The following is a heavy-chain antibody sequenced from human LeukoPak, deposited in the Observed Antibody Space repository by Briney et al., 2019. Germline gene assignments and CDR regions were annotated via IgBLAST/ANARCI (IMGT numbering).Heavy chain of an antibody. V-gene: IGHV1-18*01. D-gene: IGHD3-22*01. Sequence: ASVKVSCKASGYTFTTYGITWVRQAPGQGLEWMGWISAYNGNTNYAQKFQGRVTMTRDTSISTAYMELSRLRSDDTAVYYCAKIDSSGYTPAQYFDYWGQGTLVTVSS. CDR1: GYTFTTYG. J-gene: IGHJ4*02. CDR3: AKIDSSGYTPAQYFDY. CDR2: ISAYNGNT.